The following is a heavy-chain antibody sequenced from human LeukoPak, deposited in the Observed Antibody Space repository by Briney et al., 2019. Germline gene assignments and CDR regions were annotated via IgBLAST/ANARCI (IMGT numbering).Heavy chain of an antibody. D-gene: IGHD2-15*01. CDR1: GGFISSYY. V-gene: IGHV4-59*08. Sequence: PSETLSLTCTVSGGFISSYYWSWIRQPPGKGLEWIGYIYYSGNTDSNPSLKSRVTISVDTSKNQFSLKLSSVTAADTAEYYCARTYCSGGSCHFDYWGQGTLVTVSS. J-gene: IGHJ4*02. CDR3: ARTYCSGGSCHFDY. CDR2: IYYSGNT.